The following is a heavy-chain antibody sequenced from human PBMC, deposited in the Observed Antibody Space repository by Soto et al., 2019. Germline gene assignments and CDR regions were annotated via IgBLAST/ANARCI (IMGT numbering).Heavy chain of an antibody. J-gene: IGHJ6*02. CDR1: GYTFTSYY. CDR2: INPSGGST. D-gene: IGHD4-17*01. Sequence: ASVKVSCKASGYTFTSYYMHWVRQAPGQGLEWMGIINPSGGSTSYAQKFQGRVTMTRDTSTSTVYMELSSPRSEDTAVYYCARECTTTVTTGSGMCYYYGMDVWGQGTTVTVSS. V-gene: IGHV1-46*01. CDR3: ARECTTTVTTGSGMCYYYGMDV.